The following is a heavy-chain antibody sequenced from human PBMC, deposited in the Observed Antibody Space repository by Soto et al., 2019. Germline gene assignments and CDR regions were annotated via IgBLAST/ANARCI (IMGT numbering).Heavy chain of an antibody. D-gene: IGHD2-21*02. J-gene: IGHJ4*02. CDR2: ISAYNGNT. V-gene: IGHV1-18*01. CDR1: GYTFTSYG. Sequence: QVQLVQSGAEVKKPGASVKVSCKASGYTFTSYGISWVRQAPGQGLEWMGWISAYNGNTDYAQKLQGRVTMTTDTSTSTAYMELRSLRSDDTAVYYCARAIAYCGGDCYSVAGYWGQGTLVTVSS. CDR3: ARAIAYCGGDCYSVAGY.